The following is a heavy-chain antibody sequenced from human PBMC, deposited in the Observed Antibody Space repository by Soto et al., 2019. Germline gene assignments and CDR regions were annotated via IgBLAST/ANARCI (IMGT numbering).Heavy chain of an antibody. Sequence: GGSLILSCAASGFTFSDDYMNWLRQAPGKGLEWVSYISGTSSDTNYADSVKGRFTISRDNAKNSLYLQMNSLRAEDTAVYYCVRGARVASYWGLGTLVXVSS. V-gene: IGHV3-11*06. J-gene: IGHJ4*02. CDR1: GFTFSDDY. CDR2: ISGTSSDT. CDR3: VRGARVASY. D-gene: IGHD3-3*01.